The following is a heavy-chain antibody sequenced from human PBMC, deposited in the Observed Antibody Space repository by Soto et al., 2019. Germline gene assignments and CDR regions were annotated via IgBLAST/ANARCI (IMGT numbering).Heavy chain of an antibody. Sequence: QVQLVESGGGVVQPGRSLRLSCAASGFTFSTYGMHWVRQAPGKGLEWVAVISYDGTNKYYADSVKGRFTISRDNSKTTLYLQITSLRAEDTAVYYCAKERYSSRSPDFDYWGQGTLVTVSS. CDR2: ISYDGTNK. J-gene: IGHJ4*02. CDR3: AKERYSSRSPDFDY. D-gene: IGHD6-13*01. V-gene: IGHV3-30*18. CDR1: GFTFSTYG.